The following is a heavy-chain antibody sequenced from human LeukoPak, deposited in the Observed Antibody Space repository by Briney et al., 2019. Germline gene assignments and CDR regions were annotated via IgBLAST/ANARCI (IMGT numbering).Heavy chain of an antibody. J-gene: IGHJ4*02. CDR1: GFNFSSYA. D-gene: IGHD6-13*01. CDR2: ISYDGNNK. CDR3: ARGETAGSLPGY. Sequence: PGGSLRLSCAASGFNFSSYAMHWVRQAPGKGLEWVAIISYDGNNKYFAGSVKGRFTIPRDNSKNTLYLQMNSLRAEDTAVYYCARGETAGSLPGYWGQGTLVTVSS. V-gene: IGHV3-30-3*01.